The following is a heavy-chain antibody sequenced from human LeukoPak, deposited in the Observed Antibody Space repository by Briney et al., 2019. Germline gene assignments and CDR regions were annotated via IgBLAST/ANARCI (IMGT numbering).Heavy chain of an antibody. CDR2: ISTYNGNT. CDR1: GYTFTSFG. D-gene: IGHD2-21*02. CDR3: ARVRDAGLRDFDY. Sequence: ASVKVSCKASGYTFTSFGICWVRQAPGQGLEWMGWISTYNGNTNYAQKLQGRVTMTTDTSTSTAYMELRSLRSDDTAVYYCARVRDAGLRDFDYWGQGTLVIVSS. V-gene: IGHV1-18*01. J-gene: IGHJ4*02.